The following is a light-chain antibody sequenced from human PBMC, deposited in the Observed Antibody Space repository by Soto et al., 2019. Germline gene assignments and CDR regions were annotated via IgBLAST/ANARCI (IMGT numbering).Light chain of an antibody. CDR2: EVT. Sequence: QSALTQPASVSGSPGQSITISCTGTSGDIGSYNRVSWYQQHPGKAPQLIIYEVTDRPSGVSNRFSGSKSGNTASLTSSGLQAVDEAEYYCRSYINIHTRACGIGTGTKLTVL. CDR3: RSYINIHTRACG. V-gene: IGLV2-14*01. CDR1: SGDIGSYNR. J-gene: IGLJ1*01.